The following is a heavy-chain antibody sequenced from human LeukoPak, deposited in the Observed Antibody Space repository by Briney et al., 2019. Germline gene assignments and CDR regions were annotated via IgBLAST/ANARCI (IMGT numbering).Heavy chain of an antibody. CDR3: ARVRSGWYSEDASDI. D-gene: IGHD6-19*01. J-gene: IGHJ3*02. Sequence: ASVKVSCKASGYTFTNYGITWVRQAPGQGLEWMGWISGYNGNTNYAEKLQGRVTMTTDTSTSTAYMELRSLRSDDTAVYYCARVRSGWYSEDASDIWGQGTMVTVSS. CDR2: ISGYNGNT. V-gene: IGHV1-18*01. CDR1: GYTFTNYG.